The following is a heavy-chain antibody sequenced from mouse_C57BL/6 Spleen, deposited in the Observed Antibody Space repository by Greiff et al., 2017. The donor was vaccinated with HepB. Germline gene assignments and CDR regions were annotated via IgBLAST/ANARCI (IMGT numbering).Heavy chain of an antibody. CDR3: ARDSNYVDYYAMDY. CDR2: IYPGDGDT. Sequence: VKLVESGAELVKPGASVKISCKASGYAFSSYWMNWVKQRPGKGLEWIGQIYPGDGDTNYNGKFKGKATLTADKSSSTAYMQLSSLTSEDSAVYFCARDSNYVDYYAMDYWGQGTSVTVSS. V-gene: IGHV1-80*01. CDR1: GYAFSSYW. J-gene: IGHJ4*01. D-gene: IGHD2-5*01.